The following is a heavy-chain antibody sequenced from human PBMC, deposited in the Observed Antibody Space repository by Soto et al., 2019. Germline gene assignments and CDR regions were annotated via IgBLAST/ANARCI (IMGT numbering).Heavy chain of an antibody. D-gene: IGHD6-13*01. V-gene: IGHV3-30-3*01. CDR3: ARAVSSSWGFDY. CDR1: GFTFSSYA. CDR2: ISYDGTNK. J-gene: IGHJ4*02. Sequence: QEPLVESGGGVVQPGRSLRLSCVASGFTFSSYAMHWVRQAPGKGLEWVAAISYDGTNKYYADSVKGRFTISRDNSKNTLYLQMNSLRTEDTSVYYCARAVSSSWGFDYWGQGTLVTVSS.